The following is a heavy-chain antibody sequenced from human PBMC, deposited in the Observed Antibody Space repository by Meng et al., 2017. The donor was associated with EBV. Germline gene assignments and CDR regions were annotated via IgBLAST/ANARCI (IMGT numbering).Heavy chain of an antibody. CDR3: ARESGRGYSPDY. V-gene: IGHV1-69*11. D-gene: IGHD5-12*01. CDR1: AGTFRNAA. Sequence: QIHLLQSAAEGKKPGSSVKFSCQASAGTFRNAAISWVRQAPGQGLEWMGGFLPILGAPNYAERFQDRITITADETTRTAYMELRNLKSEDTAIYYCARESGRGYSPDYWGQGTQVTVSS. CDR2: FLPILGAP. J-gene: IGHJ4*02.